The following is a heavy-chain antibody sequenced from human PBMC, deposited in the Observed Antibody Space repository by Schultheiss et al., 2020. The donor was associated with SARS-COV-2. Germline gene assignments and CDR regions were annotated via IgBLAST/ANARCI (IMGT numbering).Heavy chain of an antibody. CDR1: GGSFSGYY. CDR2: INRSGST. D-gene: IGHD3-9*01. Sequence: SETLSLTCAVYGGSFSGYYWSWIRQPPGKGLEWIGEINRSGSTYYNPSLKSRVTISVDTSKNQFSLKLSSVTAADTAVYYCARAFYFYDILTGYSAPYYYYGMDVWGQGTTVTVSS. J-gene: IGHJ6*02. CDR3: ARAFYFYDILTGYSAPYYYYGMDV. V-gene: IGHV4-34*01.